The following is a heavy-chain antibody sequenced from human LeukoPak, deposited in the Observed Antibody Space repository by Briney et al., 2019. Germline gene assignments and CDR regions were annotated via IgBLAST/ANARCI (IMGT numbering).Heavy chain of an antibody. CDR1: GFTFSSYE. J-gene: IGHJ3*01. D-gene: IGHD3-16*01. CDR3: ARDRDDYVWGSYLGAFDV. Sequence: PGGSLRLSCAASGFTFSSYEMNWVRQAPGKGLEWVSYISSSGSTIYYADSVKGRFTISRDNFKNTLYLQMHSLRAEDTAVFYCARDRDDYVWGSYLGAFDVWGHGTTVTVSS. CDR2: ISSSGSTI. V-gene: IGHV3-48*03.